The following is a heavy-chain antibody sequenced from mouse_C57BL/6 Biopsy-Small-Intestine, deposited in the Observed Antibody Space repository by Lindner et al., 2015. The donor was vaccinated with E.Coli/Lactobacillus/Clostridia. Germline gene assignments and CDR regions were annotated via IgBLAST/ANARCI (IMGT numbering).Heavy chain of an antibody. D-gene: IGHD2-13*01. CDR2: FIPILGIA. J-gene: IGHJ2*01. CDR3: VAGVDYGDLSFDY. CDR1: GYSFTNSY. V-gene: IGHV1-74*01. Sequence: SVKVSCKASGYSFTNSYIHWVRQAPGQGLEWMGRFIPILGIANYAQKFQGRVTISADKSTSTDYMELNSLTSEDTAVYYCVAGVDYGDLSFDYWGQGTLVRVSS.